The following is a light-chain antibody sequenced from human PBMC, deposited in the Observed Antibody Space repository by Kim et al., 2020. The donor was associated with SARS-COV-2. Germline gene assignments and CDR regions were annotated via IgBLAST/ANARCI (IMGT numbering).Light chain of an antibody. CDR3: GTWDTSLRGVV. CDR1: SSNIGNNY. J-gene: IGLJ3*02. CDR2: DNN. Sequence: GQKVTISCSGTSSNIGNNYVSWYQQLPGTAPKLLIYDNNKRPSEIPDRFSGFKSGTSATLGITGLQTGDEADYFCGTWDTSLRGVVFGGGTQLTVL. V-gene: IGLV1-51*01.